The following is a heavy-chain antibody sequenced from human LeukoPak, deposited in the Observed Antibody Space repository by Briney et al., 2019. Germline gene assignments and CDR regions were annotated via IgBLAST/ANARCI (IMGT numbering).Heavy chain of an antibody. V-gene: IGHV1-69*06. D-gene: IGHD3-16*02. J-gene: IGHJ3*02. CDR2: IIPIFGTA. Sequence: GASVKVSCKASGGTFSSYAISWVRQAPGQGLEWMGGIIPIFGTANYAQKFQGRVTITADKSTSTAYMELSSLRSEDTAVYYCASSGVDYDYVWGSYRPKNNLDAFDIWGQGTMVTVSS. CDR1: GGTFSSYA. CDR3: ASSGVDYDYVWGSYRPKNNLDAFDI.